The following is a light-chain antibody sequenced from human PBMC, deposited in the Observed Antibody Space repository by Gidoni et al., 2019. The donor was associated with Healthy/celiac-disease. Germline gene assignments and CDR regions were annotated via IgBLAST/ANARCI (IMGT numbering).Light chain of an antibody. J-gene: IGKJ2*01. V-gene: IGKV3-15*01. CDR2: GAS. Sequence: IVMTQSPATLSVSPGERATLSCRASQSVSSNLAWYQQKPGQDPRLLIYGASTRATGIPARFSGSGSGTEFTLTISSLQSEDFAVYYCQQYKNWPSYAFGQGTKLEIK. CDR3: QQYKNWPSYA. CDR1: QSVSSN.